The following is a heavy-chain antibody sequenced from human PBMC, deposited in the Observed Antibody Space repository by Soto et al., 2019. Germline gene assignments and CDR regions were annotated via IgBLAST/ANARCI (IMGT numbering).Heavy chain of an antibody. D-gene: IGHD6-19*01. V-gene: IGHV3-48*01. CDR1: GFTFDEYG. Sequence: GGSLRLSCGASGFTFDEYGMHWVRQAPGKGLEWVSGISSSSTIYYADSVKGRFTISRDNVQNSLYLQMHSLRAEDTAVYYCARERGSGWTFDYWGQGTLVTVSS. CDR3: ARERGSGWTFDY. J-gene: IGHJ4*02. CDR2: ISSSSTI.